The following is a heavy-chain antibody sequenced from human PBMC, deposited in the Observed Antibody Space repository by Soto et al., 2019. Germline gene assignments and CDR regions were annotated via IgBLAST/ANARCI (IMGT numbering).Heavy chain of an antibody. J-gene: IGHJ4*02. CDR1: GLTLSDYY. CDR3: XXXXXXFXKGYYLDH. Sequence: QVQLVESGGGLVKPGGSLRLSCAASGLTLSDYYMTWIRQAPGKGLEWVSDISFSSSYTNYADSVKGRFTISRDNAXNSLXXXXNSLRAEDTAXXYXXXXXXXFXKGYYLDHWGQGTLVTVSS. V-gene: IGHV3-11*05. CDR2: ISFSSSYT.